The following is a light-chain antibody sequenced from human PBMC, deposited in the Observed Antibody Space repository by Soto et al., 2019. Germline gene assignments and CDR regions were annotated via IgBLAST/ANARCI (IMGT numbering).Light chain of an antibody. CDR2: GTS. CDR1: QSVSSN. CDR3: QQYNSWPRT. Sequence: EIVMTQSPATLSVSPGERATLSCRASQSVSSNLAWYQQKPGQAPRLLIYGTSTRATGIPARFSGSGSGTEFTLSISSLQSEDRAVYYCQQYNSWPRTFGQGTKVEIK. J-gene: IGKJ1*01. V-gene: IGKV3-15*01.